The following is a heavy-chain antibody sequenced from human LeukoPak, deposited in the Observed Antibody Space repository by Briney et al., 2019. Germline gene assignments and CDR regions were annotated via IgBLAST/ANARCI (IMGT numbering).Heavy chain of an antibody. CDR3: ARDVGGYNYGYSLDY. CDR1: GGSISTYY. Sequence: SETLSLTCTVSGGSISTYYCSWIRQPAGKGLEWIGRIYTSGSTSYNSSLKSRVTMSVDTSKNQFSLKLSSVTAADTAVYYCARDVGGYNYGYSLDYWGQGTLVSVSS. J-gene: IGHJ4*02. D-gene: IGHD5-18*01. CDR2: IYTSGST. V-gene: IGHV4-4*07.